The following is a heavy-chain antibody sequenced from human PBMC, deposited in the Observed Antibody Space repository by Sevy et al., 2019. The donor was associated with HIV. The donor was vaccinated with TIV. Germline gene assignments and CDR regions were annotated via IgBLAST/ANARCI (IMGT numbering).Heavy chain of an antibody. CDR1: GFTFSSYA. Sequence: GGSLRLSCAASGFTFSSYAMHWVRQAPGKGLEWVAVISYDGSNKYYADSVKGRFTISRDKSKNTLYLQMNSLRAEDTAVYYCAREGPGLYSGGSGIVDWGQGTLVTVSS. CDR2: ISYDGSNK. J-gene: IGHJ4*02. CDR3: AREGPGLYSGGSGIVD. D-gene: IGHD1-26*01. V-gene: IGHV3-30-3*01.